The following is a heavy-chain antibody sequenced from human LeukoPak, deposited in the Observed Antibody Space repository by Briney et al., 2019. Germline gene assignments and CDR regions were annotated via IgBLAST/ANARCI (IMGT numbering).Heavy chain of an antibody. CDR2: ISYDGSNK. CDR3: ANFKGYSTPVGDY. J-gene: IGHJ4*02. D-gene: IGHD6-13*01. V-gene: IGHV3-30*18. CDR1: GFTFSSYG. Sequence: GGSLRLSCAASGFTFSSYGMHWVRQAPGKGLEWVAVISYDGSNKYYADSVKGRFTISRDNSKNTLYLQMNSLRAEDTAVYYCANFKGYSTPVGDYGGQGPLATVSS.